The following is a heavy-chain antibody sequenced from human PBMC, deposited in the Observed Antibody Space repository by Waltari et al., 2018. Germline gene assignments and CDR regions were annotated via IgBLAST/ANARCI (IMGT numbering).Heavy chain of an antibody. D-gene: IGHD3-22*01. CDR3: ARHNSGYYTPHDY. J-gene: IGHJ4*02. V-gene: IGHV4-39*01. CDR1: GGSMNGYY. CDR2: VFYTGTT. Sequence: QLQLQESGPGLVKPSETLSLTCTVSGGSMNGYYWGWIRQSPGKGLECIGSVFYTGTTYDKPSLKSRLTMSIDTSKNQFSLRLASVTAADTAVYYCARHNSGYYTPHDYWGQGTQVTVSS.